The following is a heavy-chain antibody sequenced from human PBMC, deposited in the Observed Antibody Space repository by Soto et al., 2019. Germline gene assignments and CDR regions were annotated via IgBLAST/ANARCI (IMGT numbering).Heavy chain of an antibody. CDR1: GGSISSGGYY. J-gene: IGHJ6*04. Sequence: QVQLQESGPGLVKPSQTLSLTCTVSGGSISSGGYYWNWIRQHPGKGLEWIGYIYYIGSTYYKPSLNSRLTISLHKYTNHYSHTQSSVTADETAVYYGARSVITWGNGLPVPDSS. V-gene: IGHV4-31*03. D-gene: IGHD3-16*02. CDR2: IYYIGST. CDR3: ARSVIT.